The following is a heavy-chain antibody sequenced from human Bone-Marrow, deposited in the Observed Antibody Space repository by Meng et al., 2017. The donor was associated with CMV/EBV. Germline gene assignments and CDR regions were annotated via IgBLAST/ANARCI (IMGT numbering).Heavy chain of an antibody. D-gene: IGHD6-19*01. CDR1: GGSISSGGYY. CDR2: IYYSGST. Sequence: QVQLQESGPGLVKPSQNLFLPCTVSGGSISSGGYYWSWIRQHPGKGLEWIGYIYYSGSTYYNPSLKSRVTISVDTSKNQFSLKLTSVTAADTAVYYCARDRGSGWFDYWGQGTLVTVSS. V-gene: IGHV4-31*03. J-gene: IGHJ4*02. CDR3: ARDRGSGWFDY.